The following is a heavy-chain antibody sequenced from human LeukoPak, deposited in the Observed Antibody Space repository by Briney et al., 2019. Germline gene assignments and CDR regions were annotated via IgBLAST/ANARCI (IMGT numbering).Heavy chain of an antibody. D-gene: IGHD3-22*01. CDR1: GGSISSGGYY. J-gene: IGHJ4*02. Sequence: PSETLSLTCTASGGSISSGGYYWSWIPQYPGKGLEWLGYIYYSGSTYYNPSLKSRVTISVDTSKNQFSLKLSSVTAADTAVYYCAREDSTKYYYDSSGYLGQVWGQGTLVTVSS. V-gene: IGHV4-31*03. CDR3: AREDSTKYYYDSSGYLGQV. CDR2: IYYSGST.